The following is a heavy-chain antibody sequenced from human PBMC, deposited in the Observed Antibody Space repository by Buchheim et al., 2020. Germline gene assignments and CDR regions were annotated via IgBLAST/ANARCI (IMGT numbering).Heavy chain of an antibody. CDR2: ISYDGSNK. J-gene: IGHJ6*02. V-gene: IGHV3-30*18. D-gene: IGHD1-26*01. Sequence: QVQLVESGGGVVQPGRSLRLSCAASEFTFSSHGMHWVRQAPGKGLEWVAVISYDGSNKYYADSVKGRFTISRDNSKTTLYLQMNSLRAEDTAVYYCAKDRGKAYYYYGMDVWGQGTT. CDR3: AKDRGKAYYYYGMDV. CDR1: EFTFSSHG.